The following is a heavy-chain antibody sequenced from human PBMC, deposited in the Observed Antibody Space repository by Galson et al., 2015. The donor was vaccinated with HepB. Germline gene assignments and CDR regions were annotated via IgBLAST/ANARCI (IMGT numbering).Heavy chain of an antibody. CDR2: IYYSGST. J-gene: IGHJ5*02. Sequence: ETLSLTCTVSGGSISSYYWSWIRQPPGKGLEWIGYIYYSGSTNYNPSLKSRVTISVDTSKNQFSLKLSSVTAADTAVYYCARSVAVAGKTNWFDPWGQGTLVTVSS. CDR1: GGSISSYY. V-gene: IGHV4-59*01. D-gene: IGHD6-19*01. CDR3: ARSVAVAGKTNWFDP.